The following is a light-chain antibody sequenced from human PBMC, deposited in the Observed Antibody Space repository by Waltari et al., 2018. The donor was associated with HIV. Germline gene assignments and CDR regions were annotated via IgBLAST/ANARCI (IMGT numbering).Light chain of an antibody. CDR1: NIVTKS. CDR2: DDR. J-gene: IGLJ2*01. CDR3: QVWDSSRDHPV. V-gene: IGLV3-21*02. Sequence: SYVLTQPPSVSVAPGQTATITRGGNNIVTKSVHWYQQKPGQAPVLVVHDDRDRPSGIPERFSGSNSGNTATLTISRVEAGDEAEFYCQVWDSSRDHPVFGGGTKLTVL.